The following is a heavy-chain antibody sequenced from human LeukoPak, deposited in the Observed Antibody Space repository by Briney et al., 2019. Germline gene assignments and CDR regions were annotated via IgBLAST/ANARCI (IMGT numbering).Heavy chain of an antibody. J-gene: IGHJ4*02. CDR1: GYRFTAHF. CDR3: ARGGVPGQQLYY. Sequence: GASVKLSCKTSGYRFTAHFMYWVRQTPGQGLEWMGWINPNDGGTNYAQKFQGRVTLTRDTTFTTTYMDVTRLTSADTAVYYCARGGVPGQQLYYWGPGTLVTVSS. V-gene: IGHV1-2*02. CDR2: INPNDGGT. D-gene: IGHD6-13*01.